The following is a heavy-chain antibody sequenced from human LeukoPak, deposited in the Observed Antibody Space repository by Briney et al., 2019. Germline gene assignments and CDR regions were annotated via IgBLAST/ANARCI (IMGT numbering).Heavy chain of an antibody. CDR2: ISSSSYT. J-gene: IGHJ3*02. CDR1: GFTLSSYS. D-gene: IGHD1-26*01. V-gene: IGHV3-21*01. CDR3: ARDSGVGPCLFCSGFDI. Sequence: GGSLRLSCAASGFTLSSYSMNWVRQAPGKGLEWVSSISSSSYTYFADSVKGRFTISRDNAKKLLFLQMNSLRAEDTAVYYCARDSGVGPCLFCSGFDIWGQGTMVTVSS.